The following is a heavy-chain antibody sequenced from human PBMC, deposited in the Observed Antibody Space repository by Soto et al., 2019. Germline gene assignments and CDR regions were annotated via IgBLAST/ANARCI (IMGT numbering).Heavy chain of an antibody. CDR2: INPNTGGT. Sequence: ASVKVSCTAPGYTFSGYYIHWVRQAPGQGLEWMGWINPNTGGTYYAQKFQDRVTMTRDTSVSTAYMDLSRLRSDDTAVHYCARTISGVVGYGMDVWGQGTTVTVSS. V-gene: IGHV1-2*02. D-gene: IGHD3-3*01. CDR3: ARTISGVVGYGMDV. J-gene: IGHJ6*02. CDR1: GYTFSGYY.